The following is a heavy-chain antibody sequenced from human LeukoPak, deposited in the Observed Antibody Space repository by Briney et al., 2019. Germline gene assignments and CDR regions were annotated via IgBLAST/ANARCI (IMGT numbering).Heavy chain of an antibody. CDR1: GFTFSKSW. D-gene: IGHD3-10*01. J-gene: IGHJ4*02. CDR2: IKEDGSAK. V-gene: IGHV3-7*04. Sequence: GGSLRLSCAASGFTFSKSWMSWLRQTPEKGLEWVANIKEDGSAKYYVDSVKGRFTISRDNAKNSLYLQMNSLRAEDTAVYYCAKDDGGYYWGQGILVTVPS. CDR3: AKDDGGYY.